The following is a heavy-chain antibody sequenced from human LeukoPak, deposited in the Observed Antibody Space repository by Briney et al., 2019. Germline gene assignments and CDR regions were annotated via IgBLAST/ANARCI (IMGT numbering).Heavy chain of an antibody. V-gene: IGHV1-8*01. CDR1: GYTFTSYD. D-gene: IGHD7-27*01. CDR2: MSPNSGDT. J-gene: IGHJ4*02. CDR3: VRTPPNWGADF. Sequence: ASVKVSCKASGYTFTSYDINWMRQATGQGLEWMGWMSPNSGDTGYAQKFQGRVTMTRDTSTGTAYLELSSLRSEDSAVYYCVRTPPNWGADFWGQGTLVTVSS.